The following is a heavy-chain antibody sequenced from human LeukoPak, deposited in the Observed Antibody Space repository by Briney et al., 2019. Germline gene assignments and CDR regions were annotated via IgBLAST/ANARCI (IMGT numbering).Heavy chain of an antibody. CDR2: IIPILGIA. J-gene: IGHJ6*02. CDR3: AREDGDSSGYYYYYYGMDV. V-gene: IGHV1-69*04. D-gene: IGHD3-22*01. Sequence: SVKVSCKASGGTFSSYAISWVRQAPGQGLEWMGRIIPILGIANYAQKFQGRVTITADKSTSTAYMELSSLRSEDTAVYYCAREDGDSSGYYYYYYGMDVWGQGTTVTVSS. CDR1: GGTFSSYA.